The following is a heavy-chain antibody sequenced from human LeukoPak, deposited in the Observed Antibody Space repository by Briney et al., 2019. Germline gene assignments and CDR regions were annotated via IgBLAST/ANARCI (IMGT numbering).Heavy chain of an antibody. Sequence: PGGSLRLSCAASGFTFSNYAMSWVRQAPGKGLEWVSGIRGSGDSTYFADSVKGRFTISRDSSKNTVYLQMNRLRAEDTAVYYCAKDNYHATSGTFDYWGQGTLVTVSS. CDR1: GFTFSNYA. CDR3: AKDNYHATSGTFDY. D-gene: IGHD1-1*01. J-gene: IGHJ4*02. CDR2: IRGSGDST. V-gene: IGHV3-23*01.